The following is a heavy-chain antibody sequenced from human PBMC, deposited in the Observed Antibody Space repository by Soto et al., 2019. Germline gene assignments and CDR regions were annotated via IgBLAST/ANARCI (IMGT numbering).Heavy chain of an antibody. D-gene: IGHD3-10*01. CDR3: ARIGSGRGFENFDY. V-gene: IGHV4-31*03. CDR1: GGSISSGGYY. Sequence: SETLSLTCTVSGGSISSGGYYWSWIRQHPGKGLEWIGYIYYSGSTYYNPSLKSRVTISVDTSKNQFSLKLSSVTAADTAVYYCARIGSGRGFENFDYWGKGTLVTVSS. J-gene: IGHJ4*02. CDR2: IYYSGST.